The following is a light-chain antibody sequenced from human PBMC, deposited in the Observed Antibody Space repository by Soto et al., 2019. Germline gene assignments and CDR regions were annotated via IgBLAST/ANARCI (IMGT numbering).Light chain of an antibody. Sequence: DIVMTQSPATLSVSPGETAALSCRAGQSVGRNFAWYQQKPDQAPRLLIYGASTRATDIPARYRGSGSGTEFTRTFSSLQSEDFAIYYCQQYNKWPYTFGQGTKLEIK. CDR2: GAS. J-gene: IGKJ2*01. CDR1: QSVGRN. CDR3: QQYNKWPYT. V-gene: IGKV3-15*01.